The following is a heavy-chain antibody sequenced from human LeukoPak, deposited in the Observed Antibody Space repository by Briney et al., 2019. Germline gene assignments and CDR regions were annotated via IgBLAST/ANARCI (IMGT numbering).Heavy chain of an antibody. Sequence: SETLSLTCAVYGGSFSGYYWSWIRQPPGKGLEWIGEINHSGSTNYNPSLKSRVTISVDTSKNQFSLKLSSVTAADTAVYYCARHRYCSSTSCYDGYYFDYWGQGTLVTVSS. D-gene: IGHD2-2*01. CDR1: GGSFSGYY. CDR3: ARHRYCSSTSCYDGYYFDY. CDR2: INHSGST. V-gene: IGHV4-34*01. J-gene: IGHJ4*02.